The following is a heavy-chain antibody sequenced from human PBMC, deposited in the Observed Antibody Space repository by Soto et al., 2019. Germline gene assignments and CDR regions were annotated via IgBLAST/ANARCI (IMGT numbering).Heavy chain of an antibody. Sequence: QVQLQQWGAGLLKPSETLSLTCAVYGGSFSGYYWSWIRQPPGKGLEWIGEINHSGSTNYNPSLKSRDTISVDTSKNQFSLKLSSVTAADTAVYYCARRYTAMVLGYYYYGMDVWGQGTTVTVSS. J-gene: IGHJ6*02. CDR3: ARRYTAMVLGYYYYGMDV. D-gene: IGHD5-18*01. V-gene: IGHV4-34*01. CDR1: GGSFSGYY. CDR2: INHSGST.